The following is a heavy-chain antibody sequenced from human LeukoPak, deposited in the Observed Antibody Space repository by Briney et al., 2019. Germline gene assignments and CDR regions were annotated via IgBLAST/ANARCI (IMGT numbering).Heavy chain of an antibody. D-gene: IGHD6-19*01. V-gene: IGHV4-34*01. CDR1: GGSFSGYY. Sequence: PSETLSLTCAVYGGSFSGYYWSWIRQPPGKGLEWIGEINHSESTNYNPSLKSRVTISVDTSKNQFSLKLSSVTAADTAVYYCARDVSIAVAGTIHYYYYYYMDVWGKGTTVTVSS. CDR3: ARDVSIAVAGTIHYYYYYYMDV. J-gene: IGHJ6*03. CDR2: INHSEST.